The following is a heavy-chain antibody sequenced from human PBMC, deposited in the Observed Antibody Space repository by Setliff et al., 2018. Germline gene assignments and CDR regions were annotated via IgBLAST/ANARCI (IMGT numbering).Heavy chain of an antibody. J-gene: IGHJ3*02. CDR3: ARVLFHCSSTSCYLDAFDI. CDR2: ISAYNGNT. Sequence: ASVKVSCKDSGYTFSTYGISWVRQAPGQGLEWMGWISAYNGNTNYAQKLQGRVTMTTDTSTSTAHMELRSLRSDDTAVYYCARVLFHCSSTSCYLDAFDIWGQGTMVTVSS. V-gene: IGHV1-18*01. CDR1: GYTFSTYG. D-gene: IGHD2-2*01.